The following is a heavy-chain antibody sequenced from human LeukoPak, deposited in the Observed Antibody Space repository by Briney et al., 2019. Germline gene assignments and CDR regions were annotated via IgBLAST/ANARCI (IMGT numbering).Heavy chain of an antibody. Sequence: SETLSLTCTVSGGSISSYYWSWIRQPPGEGLEWVGSIYYDGNTDYNPSRKGRVTISVGTSNNQFSLKLSPLTAADTAVYYCARHGTQWLRYPNFDYWGQGTLVTVSS. CDR2: IYYDGNT. J-gene: IGHJ4*02. CDR3: ARHGTQWLRYPNFDY. D-gene: IGHD6-19*01. CDR1: GGSISSYY. V-gene: IGHV4-59*08.